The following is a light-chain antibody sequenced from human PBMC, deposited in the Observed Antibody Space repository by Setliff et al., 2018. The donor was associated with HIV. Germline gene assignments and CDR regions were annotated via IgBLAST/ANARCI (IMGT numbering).Light chain of an antibody. J-gene: IGLJ1*01. CDR1: SSDVGSYNY. CDR3: SSFAGRLHV. CDR2: DVT. Sequence: QSVLTQPRSVSGSPGQSVTIPCTGTSSDVGSYNYVTWYQQHPGKVPKLMIYDVTRRPSGVPDRFSGSRSGNTASLTISGLQAEDEADYYCSSFAGRLHVFGTGTKVT. V-gene: IGLV2-11*01.